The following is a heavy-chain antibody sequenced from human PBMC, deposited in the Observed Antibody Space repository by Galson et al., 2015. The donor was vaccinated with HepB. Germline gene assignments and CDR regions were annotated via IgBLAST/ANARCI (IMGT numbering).Heavy chain of an antibody. Sequence: SLRLSCAASGFTFSSYAMHWVRQAPGKGLEWVAVISYDGGNKYYADSVKGRFTISRDNSKNTLYLQMNSLRAEDTAVYYCARGKTTVVTPPIFDYWGQGTLVTVSS. D-gene: IGHD4-23*01. CDR2: ISYDGGNK. V-gene: IGHV3-30-3*01. J-gene: IGHJ4*02. CDR1: GFTFSSYA. CDR3: ARGKTTVVTPPIFDY.